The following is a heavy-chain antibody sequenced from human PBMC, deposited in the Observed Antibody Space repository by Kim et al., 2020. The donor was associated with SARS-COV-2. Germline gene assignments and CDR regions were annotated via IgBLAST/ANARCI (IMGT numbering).Heavy chain of an antibody. D-gene: IGHD3-10*01. CDR2: I. CDR3: ARDLGFGYYDY. V-gene: IGHV3-21*01. J-gene: IGHJ4*02. Sequence: IYYADSVKGRFTISRDNAQNSLYLQMNSLRAEDTAVYYCARDLGFGYYDYWGQGTLVTVSS.